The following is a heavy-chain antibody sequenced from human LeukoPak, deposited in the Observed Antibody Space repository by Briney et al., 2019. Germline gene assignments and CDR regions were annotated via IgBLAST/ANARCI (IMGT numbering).Heavy chain of an antibody. CDR2: IYSGGST. CDR3: ARDLATVTTSGAFDI. Sequence: PGGSLRLSCAASGFTFSTYGMSWVRQAPGKGLEWVSVIYSGGSTYYADSVKGRFTISRDNSKNTLYLQMNSLRAEDTAVYYCARDLATVTTSGAFDIWGQGTMVTVSS. CDR1: GFTFSTYG. V-gene: IGHV3-53*01. J-gene: IGHJ3*02. D-gene: IGHD4-17*01.